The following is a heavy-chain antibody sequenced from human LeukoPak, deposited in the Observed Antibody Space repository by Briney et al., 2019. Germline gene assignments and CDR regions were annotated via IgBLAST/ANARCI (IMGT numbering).Heavy chain of an antibody. Sequence: ASVKVSCKASGYTFTGYYMHWVRQAPGQGLEWMGWINPNSGGTNYAQKFQGRVTMTRDTSISTAYMELSRLRSDDTAVYYCASAGYCSSTSCPRRLLSWGQGTLVTVSS. CDR1: GYTFTGYY. CDR2: INPNSGGT. D-gene: IGHD2-2*03. V-gene: IGHV1-2*02. J-gene: IGHJ4*02. CDR3: ASAGYCSSTSCPRRLLS.